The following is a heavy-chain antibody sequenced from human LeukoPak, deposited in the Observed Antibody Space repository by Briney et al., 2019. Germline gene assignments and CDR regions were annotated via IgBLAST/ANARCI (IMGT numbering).Heavy chain of an antibody. Sequence: GGSLRLSCAASGFTFSSYEMNWVRQAPGKGLEWVSYISSSGSTIYYADSVKGRFTISRDNAKNSLYLQMNSLRAEDTAVYYCARGKTIGDKPGFDYWGQGTLVTVSS. D-gene: IGHD3-10*01. J-gene: IGHJ4*02. CDR2: ISSSGSTI. CDR3: ARGKTIGDKPGFDY. CDR1: GFTFSSYE. V-gene: IGHV3-48*03.